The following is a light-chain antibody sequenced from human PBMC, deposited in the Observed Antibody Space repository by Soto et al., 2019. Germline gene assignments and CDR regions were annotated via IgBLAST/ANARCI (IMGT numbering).Light chain of an antibody. J-gene: IGKJ1*01. CDR3: QQYDSYSGT. Sequence: IQMTQSPSTLSASVGDRVTISCRASQTISSWLAWYQQKPGKAPKVLIYKTSSLDSGVPSRFSGSGAGTEFTLTISGLQADDFATYYCQQYDSYSGTFGQGTKVDIK. CDR1: QTISSW. V-gene: IGKV1-5*03. CDR2: KTS.